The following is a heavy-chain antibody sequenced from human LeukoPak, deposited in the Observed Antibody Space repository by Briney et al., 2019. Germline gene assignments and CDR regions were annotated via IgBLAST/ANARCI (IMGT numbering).Heavy chain of an antibody. D-gene: IGHD2-15*01. J-gene: IGHJ4*02. Sequence: AASVKVSCKASGYTFNGYYMHWVRQAPGQGLEWMGRINPNSGGTDCAQKFQGRVTMTRDTSISTAYMELNRLRSDDTAVYYCARDETISVRGMIDYWGQGTLVTVSS. V-gene: IGHV1-2*06. CDR3: ARDETISVRGMIDY. CDR1: GYTFNGYY. CDR2: INPNSGGT.